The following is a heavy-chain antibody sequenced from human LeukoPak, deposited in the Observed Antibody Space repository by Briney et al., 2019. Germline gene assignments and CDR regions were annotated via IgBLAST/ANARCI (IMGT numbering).Heavy chain of an antibody. CDR2: IYTSGST. J-gene: IGHJ3*02. CDR3: ARDSYHHDYGDHDALDI. CDR1: GGSISSYY. V-gene: IGHV4-4*07. Sequence: PSETLSLTCTVSGGSISSYYWSWIRQPAGKGLEWIGRIYTSGSTDYNPSLKSRVTMSVDTSKNQFSLKLSSVTAADTAVYYCARDSYHHDYGDHDALDIWGQGTMVTVSS. D-gene: IGHD4-17*01.